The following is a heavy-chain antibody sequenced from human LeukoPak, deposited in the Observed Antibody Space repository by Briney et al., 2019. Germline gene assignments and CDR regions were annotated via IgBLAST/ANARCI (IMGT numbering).Heavy chain of an antibody. V-gene: IGHV3-23*01. J-gene: IGHJ4*02. CDR1: GFTFSSYA. Sequence: GGSLRLSCAASGFTFSSYAMSWVRQAPGRGLEWVSAISGSGGSTYYADSVKGRFTISRDNSKNTLYLQMNSLRAEDTAVYYCARDVGELGIDYWGQGTLVTVSS. D-gene: IGHD7-27*01. CDR3: ARDVGELGIDY. CDR2: ISGSGGST.